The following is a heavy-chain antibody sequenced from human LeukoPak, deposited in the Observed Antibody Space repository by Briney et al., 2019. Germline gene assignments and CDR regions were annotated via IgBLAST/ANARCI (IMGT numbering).Heavy chain of an antibody. D-gene: IGHD6-6*01. CDR1: GGSISSSSYY. CDR2: TYYSGST. Sequence: SETLSLTCTVSGGSISSSSYYWGWIRQPPGKGLEWIGSTYYSGSTYYNPSLKSRVTISVDTSKNQFSLKLSSVTAADTAVYYCAREYSSSSGGPEYFQHWGQGTLVTVSS. V-gene: IGHV4-39*02. CDR3: AREYSSSSGGPEYFQH. J-gene: IGHJ1*01.